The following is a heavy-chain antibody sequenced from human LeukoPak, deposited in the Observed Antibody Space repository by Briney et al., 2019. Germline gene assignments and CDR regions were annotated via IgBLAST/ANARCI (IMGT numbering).Heavy chain of an antibody. CDR3: ARTLYSGSYWDWFDP. J-gene: IGHJ5*02. Sequence: PSETLSLTCAVYGRSFSGYYWSWIRQPPGKGLEWIGEINHSGSTNYNPSLKSRVTISVDTSKNQFSLKLSSVTAADTAVYYCARTLYSGSYWDWFDPWGQGTLVTVSS. D-gene: IGHD1-26*01. CDR1: GRSFSGYY. CDR2: INHSGST. V-gene: IGHV4-34*01.